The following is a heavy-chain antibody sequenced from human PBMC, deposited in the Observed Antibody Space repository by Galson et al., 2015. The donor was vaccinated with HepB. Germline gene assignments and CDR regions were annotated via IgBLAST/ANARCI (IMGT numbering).Heavy chain of an antibody. CDR3: ATDPRSAWPTTH. CDR2: FDPEDGET. Sequence: SVKVSCKVSGYTLTELSMHWVRQAPGKGLEWMGGFDPEDGETIYAQKFQGRVTMTEDTSTDTAYMELSSLRSEDTAVYYCATDPRSAWPTTHWGQGTLVTVSS. D-gene: IGHD1-14*01. CDR1: GYTLTELS. V-gene: IGHV1-24*01. J-gene: IGHJ4*02.